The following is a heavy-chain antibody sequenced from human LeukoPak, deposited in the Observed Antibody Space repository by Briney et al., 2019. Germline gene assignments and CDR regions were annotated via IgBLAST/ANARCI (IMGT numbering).Heavy chain of an antibody. CDR1: GFTFSSYA. J-gene: IGHJ1*01. CDR3: AKDDSWAYGEMLYFQH. D-gene: IGHD4-17*01. CDR2: ISGSGGFT. V-gene: IGHV3-23*01. Sequence: GGSLRLSCAASGFTFSSYALNWVRQAPGKGLEWVSVISGSGGFTYYADSVKGRFTISRDNSKNTLYLQMNSLRAEDTAVYYCAKDDSWAYGEMLYFQHWGQGTLVTVSS.